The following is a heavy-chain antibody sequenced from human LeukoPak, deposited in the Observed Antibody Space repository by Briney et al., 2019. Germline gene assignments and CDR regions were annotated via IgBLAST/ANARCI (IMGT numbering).Heavy chain of an antibody. J-gene: IGHJ4*02. CDR1: GFTFSSYG. D-gene: IGHD2-15*01. Sequence: GRSLRLSCAASGFTFSSYGMHWVRQAPGKGLEWVAVISYDGSNKYYADSVKGRFTISRDNSNNTLYLQMNSLRAEDTAVYYCAKDLPAGYYFDYWGQGTLVTVSS. CDR2: ISYDGSNK. CDR3: AKDLPAGYYFDY. V-gene: IGHV3-30*18.